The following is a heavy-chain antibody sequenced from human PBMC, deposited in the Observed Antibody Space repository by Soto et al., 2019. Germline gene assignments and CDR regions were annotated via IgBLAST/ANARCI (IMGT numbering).Heavy chain of an antibody. CDR2: ISAYNGNT. D-gene: IGHD3-9*01. CDR3: ARVVLGRYFDWLLSHYYYYRMDV. V-gene: IGHV1-18*04. Sequence: GASVKVSCKASGYTFTSYGISWVRQAPGQGLEWMGWISAYNGNTNYAQKLQGRVTMTTDTSTSTAYMELRSLRSDDTAVYYCARVVLGRYFDWLLSHYYYYRMDVWGQGTTVTVSS. CDR1: GYTFTSYG. J-gene: IGHJ6*02.